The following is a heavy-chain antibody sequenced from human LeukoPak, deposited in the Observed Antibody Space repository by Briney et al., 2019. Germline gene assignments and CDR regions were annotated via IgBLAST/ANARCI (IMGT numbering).Heavy chain of an antibody. V-gene: IGHV4-61*02. CDR1: GGSISSGSYY. CDR2: IYTSGST. J-gene: IGHJ4*02. D-gene: IGHD1-26*01. Sequence: TLSLTCTVSGGSISSGSYYWSWIRQPAGKGLEWIGRIYTSGSTNYNPSLKSRVTISVDTSKNQFSLKLSSVTAADTAVYYCARSLVGATFFDYWGQGTLVTVSS. CDR3: ARSLVGATFFDY.